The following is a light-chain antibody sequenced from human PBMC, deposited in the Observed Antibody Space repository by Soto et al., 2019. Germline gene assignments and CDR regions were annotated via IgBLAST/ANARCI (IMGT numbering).Light chain of an antibody. V-gene: IGLV2-14*03. CDR1: SSDVGGFNY. Sequence: QSLLTQPASVSRTPGHSITMSCTGTSSDVGGFNYVSWYQQHPGKAPKLMIYDVTNRPSGVSYRFSGSKSGNTASLTISGLQAEDEADYYCNSYTSSSTYVFGTGTRSPS. J-gene: IGLJ1*01. CDR2: DVT. CDR3: NSYTSSSTYV.